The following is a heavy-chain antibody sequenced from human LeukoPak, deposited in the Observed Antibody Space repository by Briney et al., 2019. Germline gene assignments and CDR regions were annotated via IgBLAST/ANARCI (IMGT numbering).Heavy chain of an antibody. D-gene: IGHD2-2*01. J-gene: IGHJ5*02. CDR2: ISGSGGST. V-gene: IGHV3-23*01. Sequence: ETLSLTCTVSGGSISSSSYYWGWVRQAPGKGLEWVSAISGSGGSTYCADSVKGRFTISRDNSKNTLYLQMNSLRAEDTAVYYCAKDHPILGIVVVPAATNWFDPWGQGTLVTVSS. CDR3: AKDHPILGIVVVPAATNWFDP. CDR1: GGSISSSSYY.